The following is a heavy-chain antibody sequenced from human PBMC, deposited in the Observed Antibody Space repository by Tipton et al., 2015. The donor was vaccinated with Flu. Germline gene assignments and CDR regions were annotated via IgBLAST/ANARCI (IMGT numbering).Heavy chain of an antibody. CDR3: ARSTPIAATGWGMDV. CDR1: GASISSESYY. CDR2: IYHSGST. D-gene: IGHD6-13*01. J-gene: IGHJ6*02. V-gene: IGHV4-39*07. Sequence: TLSLTCTVSGASISSESYYWGWIRQPPGKGLEWIGNIYHSGSTNYNPSLKSRVTISLDKSKNQFSLNLSSVTAADTAVYYCARSTPIAATGWGMDVWAKGPRSPSP.